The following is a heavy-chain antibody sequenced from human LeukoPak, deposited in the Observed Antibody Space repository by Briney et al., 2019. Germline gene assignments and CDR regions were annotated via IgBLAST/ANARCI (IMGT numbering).Heavy chain of an antibody. CDR2: ISGSGGST. Sequence: GGSLRLSCAASGFTFSSYGMSWVRQAPGKGLEWVSAISGSGGSTYYADSVKGRFTISRDNSKNTLYLQMNSLRAEDTAVYYCXXEFVWGSYRYHSGDYWGQGTLVTVSS. CDR3: XXEFVWGSYRYHSGDY. J-gene: IGHJ4*02. CDR1: GFTFSSYG. D-gene: IGHD3-16*02. V-gene: IGHV3-23*01.